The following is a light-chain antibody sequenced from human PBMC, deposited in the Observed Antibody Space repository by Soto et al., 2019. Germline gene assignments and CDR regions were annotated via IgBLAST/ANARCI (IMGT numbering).Light chain of an antibody. CDR1: QSVTN. Sequence: EIVLTQSPATLSLSPGERDTLSCRASQSVTNLAWYQHKPGQAPRLLIYDASNRATGIPVRFSGSGSGTGFTLTISSLEHEDFAVYYCQQRTSFGGGTKVEIK. V-gene: IGKV3-11*01. J-gene: IGKJ4*01. CDR2: DAS. CDR3: QQRTS.